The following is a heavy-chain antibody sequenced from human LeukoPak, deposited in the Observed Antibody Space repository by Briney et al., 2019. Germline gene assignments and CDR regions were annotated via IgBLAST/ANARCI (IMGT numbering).Heavy chain of an antibody. CDR1: GCTFTTYY. J-gene: IGHJ6*03. CDR3: AREQRGGLSGNLGGLFASYHTYYYMDV. D-gene: IGHD1-26*01. V-gene: IGHV1-46*01. Sequence: ASVKVSCEASGCTFTTYYIHWVRQAPGQGLEWMGMINPSDGATTYAQKFQGRGTMTRDMSTTTVYMDVRTVRSEDTAVYFWAREQRGGLSGNLGGLFASYHTYYYMDVWGRGTTVTVSS. CDR2: INPSDGAT.